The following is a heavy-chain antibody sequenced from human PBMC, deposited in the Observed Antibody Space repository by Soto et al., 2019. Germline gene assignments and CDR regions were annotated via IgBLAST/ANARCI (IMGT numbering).Heavy chain of an antibody. CDR2: VTSRTEGATS. V-gene: IGHV3-15*01. CDR3: STLGLREVIHF. J-gene: IGHJ4*02. D-gene: IGHD3-10*01. Sequence: EVLLVESGGGLVKPGGSLRLSCVGSGFAFHNAWMNWVRQAPGKGLEWVGRVTSRTEGATSHYAAPVKDRFIISRDDSTDTLHLQMTSLRTEDTAVYYCSTLGLREVIHFWGQGTLVTVSS. CDR1: GFAFHNAW.